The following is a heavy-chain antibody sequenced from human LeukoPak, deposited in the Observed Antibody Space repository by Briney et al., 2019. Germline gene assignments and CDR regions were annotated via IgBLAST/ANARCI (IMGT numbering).Heavy chain of an antibody. J-gene: IGHJ3*02. CDR2: IIPIIGTA. D-gene: IGHD4-23*01. V-gene: IGHV1-69*05. Sequence: ASVKVSCKASGYTFSSYAISWVRQAPGQGLEWMGGIIPIIGTANYAQKFQGRVNITTDESTSTAYMELSSLRSEDTAVYYCARGGGSDAFDIWGQGTMVTVSS. CDR3: ARGGGSDAFDI. CDR1: GYTFSSYA.